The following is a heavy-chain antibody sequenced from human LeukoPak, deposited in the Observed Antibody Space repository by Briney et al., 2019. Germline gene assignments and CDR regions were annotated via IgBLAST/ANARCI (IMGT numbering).Heavy chain of an antibody. V-gene: IGHV1-69*04. CDR2: IIPILGIA. D-gene: IGHD3-22*01. CDR3: ARGGPYYYDSSFDY. CDR1: GGTFSSYA. J-gene: IGHJ4*02. Sequence: ASVKVSCKASGGTFSSYAISWVRQAPGQGLEWMGRIIPILGIANYAQKFQGRVTITADKSTSTAYVELSSLRSEDTAVYYCARGGPYYYDSSFDYWGQGTLVTVSS.